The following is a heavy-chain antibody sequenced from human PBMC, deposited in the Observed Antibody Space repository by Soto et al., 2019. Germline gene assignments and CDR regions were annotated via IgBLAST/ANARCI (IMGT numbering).Heavy chain of an antibody. J-gene: IGHJ4*02. D-gene: IGHD1-1*01. CDR2: ISANGGGT. CDR1: GFTFRDYA. CDR3: AKDQDVYKDHRFDF. V-gene: IGHV3-23*04. Sequence: EVRLVQSGGGVVKPGGSRTLSCGASGFTFRDYAMSWVRQAPGKGLEWVSTISANGGGTYYADSVKGRFTISRDNSENTLNLQMRSLSTDDTAVYYCAKDQDVYKDHRFDFWGQGTLVTVSS.